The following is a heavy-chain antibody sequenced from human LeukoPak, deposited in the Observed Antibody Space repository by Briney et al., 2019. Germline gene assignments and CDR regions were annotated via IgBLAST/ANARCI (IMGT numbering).Heavy chain of an antibody. D-gene: IGHD3-10*01. Sequence: VSVTVSCKASGYTFTGYYMHWVRQAPGQGLEWMGWIDPNSGGTNYAQQLQGRVTMTRDTSIFTSSMDLSRLRSDDTAVYYCARGGVRFGELVPDLWGRGTLVTVSS. CDR3: ARGGVRFGELVPDL. CDR1: GYTFTGYY. V-gene: IGHV1-2*02. J-gene: IGHJ2*01. CDR2: IDPNSGGT.